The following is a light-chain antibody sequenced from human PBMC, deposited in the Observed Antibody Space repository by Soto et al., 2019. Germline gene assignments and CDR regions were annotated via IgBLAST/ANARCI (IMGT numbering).Light chain of an antibody. CDR2: RNN. V-gene: IGLV1-47*01. J-gene: IGLJ3*02. Sequence: QSVVTQPPSLSGTPGQRVTISCSGSSSNVGDNLVYWYQQVPGTAPKLLIYRNNQRPSGVPDRFSGSKSGASASLAIRGLRYEDAADYYCATWDDRLRRPVFGGGTKLTVL. CDR1: SSNVGDNL. CDR3: ATWDDRLRRPV.